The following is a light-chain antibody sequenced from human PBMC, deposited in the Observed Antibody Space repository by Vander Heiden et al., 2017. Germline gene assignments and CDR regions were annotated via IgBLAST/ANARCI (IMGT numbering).Light chain of an antibody. CDR2: KDS. CDR1: ALPKQY. CDR3: QSADSSAHKGV. Sequence: SYELTQPPAVSGSPGQTARITCSGDALPKQYAYWYQQKPGQAPVLVIYKDSERPSGIPERFSGSSSGTTVTLTISGVQAEDEADYYCQSADSSAHKGVFGGGTKLTVL. V-gene: IGLV3-25*03. J-gene: IGLJ2*01.